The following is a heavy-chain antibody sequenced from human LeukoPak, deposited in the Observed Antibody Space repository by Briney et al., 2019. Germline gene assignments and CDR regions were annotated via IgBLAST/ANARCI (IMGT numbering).Heavy chain of an antibody. D-gene: IGHD2-15*01. V-gene: IGHV3-48*02. J-gene: IGHJ4*02. Sequence: PGGSLRLSCAASGFTFSSYSMNWVRQAPGKGLEWVSYISSSSSTIYYADSVKGRSTISRDNAKNSQYLQMNSLRDEDTAVYYCARGDCSGASCLLADYWGQGTLVTVSS. CDR2: ISSSSSTI. CDR3: ARGDCSGASCLLADY. CDR1: GFTFSSYS.